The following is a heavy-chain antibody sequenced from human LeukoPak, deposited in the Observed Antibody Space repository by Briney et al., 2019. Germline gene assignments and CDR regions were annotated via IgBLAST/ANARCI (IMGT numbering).Heavy chain of an antibody. D-gene: IGHD3-3*02. CDR3: ARGYRAPQAFYSYHYFDS. CDR1: GGSFSGYY. V-gene: IGHV4-34*01. CDR2: INHFGST. J-gene: IGHJ4*02. Sequence: SSETLSLTCAVYGGSFSGYYWSGTRQPPGKGLEWIGEINHFGSTNYNPSLKSRVTISGDTSKNQFSLKVNSVTAADTAVYYCARGYRAPQAFYSYHYFDSWAQGILVTVSS.